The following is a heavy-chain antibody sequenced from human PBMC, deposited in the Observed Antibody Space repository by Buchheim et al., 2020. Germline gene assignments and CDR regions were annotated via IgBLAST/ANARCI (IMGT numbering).Heavy chain of an antibody. Sequence: QLQLQESGPGLVKPSETLSLTCSVSGASISSSTYYLGWIRQPPGKGLEWMASIHYSGNTYYNPYLKSRVTISVDTSKNQFSLMLSSVTAADTAVYYCARLTDYWGQGTL. CDR1: GASISSSTYY. CDR3: ARLTDY. J-gene: IGHJ4*02. V-gene: IGHV4-39*01. CDR2: IHYSGNT.